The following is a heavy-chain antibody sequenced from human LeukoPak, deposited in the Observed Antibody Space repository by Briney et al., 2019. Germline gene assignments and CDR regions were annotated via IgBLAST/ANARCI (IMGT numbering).Heavy chain of an antibody. Sequence: PGRSLRLSCAASGFTFSSYGMHWVRQAPGKGLEWVAFIRYDGSNKYYADSVKGRFTISRDNSKNTLYLQMNSLRAEDTAVYYCAKDSSSWGKGPDAFDIWGQGTMVTVSS. CDR2: IRYDGSNK. CDR3: AKDSSSWGKGPDAFDI. V-gene: IGHV3-30*02. D-gene: IGHD2-15*01. J-gene: IGHJ3*02. CDR1: GFTFSSYG.